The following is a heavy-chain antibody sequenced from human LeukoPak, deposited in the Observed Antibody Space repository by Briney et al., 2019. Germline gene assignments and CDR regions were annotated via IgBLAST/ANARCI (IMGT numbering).Heavy chain of an antibody. V-gene: IGHV4-59*01. D-gene: IGHD1-26*01. CDR1: GGSITYYY. CDR3: ASCIVGANWFDP. J-gene: IGHJ5*02. CDR2: IHNSGST. Sequence: KPSETLSLTCAVSGGSITYYYWNWLRQPPGKGLEWIGYIHNSGSTSYNSSLKSRVTTSADMSKNQVSLKLTSVTAADTAVYYCASCIVGANWFDPWGQGILVTVSS.